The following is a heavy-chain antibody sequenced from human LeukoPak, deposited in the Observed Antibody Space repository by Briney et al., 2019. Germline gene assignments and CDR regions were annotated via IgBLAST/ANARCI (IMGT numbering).Heavy chain of an antibody. D-gene: IGHD6-13*01. CDR3: ARQRAEGTSWYRGTPKCFDH. J-gene: IGHJ4*02. V-gene: IGHV4-39*01. Sequence: SETLSLTCSVSGGSISSTSSYWGWIRQPPGKGLEWIASIYYRGSTYYNPSLKSRVSISVDTSESKFSLNLTSVTAADTAVYYCARQRAEGTSWYRGTPKCFDHWGQGTLVTVSS. CDR1: GGSISSTSSY. CDR2: IYYRGST.